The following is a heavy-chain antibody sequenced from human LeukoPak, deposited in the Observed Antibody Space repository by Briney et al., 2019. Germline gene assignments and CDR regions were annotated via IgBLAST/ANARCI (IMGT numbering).Heavy chain of an antibody. D-gene: IGHD2-2*01. Sequence: GGSLRLSCAASGFTFSSYAMHWVRQAPGKGLEYVSAISSNGGSTYYANSVKGRFTISRDNSKNTLYLQMGSLRAEDMAVYYCARAVPARNYFDYWGQGTLVTVSS. V-gene: IGHV3-64*01. J-gene: IGHJ4*02. CDR2: ISSNGGST. CDR3: ARAVPARNYFDY. CDR1: GFTFSSYA.